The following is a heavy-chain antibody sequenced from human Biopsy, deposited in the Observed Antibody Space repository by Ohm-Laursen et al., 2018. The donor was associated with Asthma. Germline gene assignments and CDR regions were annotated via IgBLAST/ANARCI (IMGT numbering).Heavy chain of an antibody. D-gene: IGHD2-2*01. J-gene: IGHJ4*02. V-gene: IGHV1-69*01. CDR3: ARKAGSCISRTCYSLDF. CDR2: INSVFGTT. Sequence: SSVKVSCKSLGGTFNTYVIGWVRQAPGQGLEGMGGINSVFGTTNYPQKFQDRVTITADDSTSTVYMELSSLRSEDTAVYYCARKAGSCISRTCYSLDFWGQGTLVTVSS. CDR1: GGTFNTYV.